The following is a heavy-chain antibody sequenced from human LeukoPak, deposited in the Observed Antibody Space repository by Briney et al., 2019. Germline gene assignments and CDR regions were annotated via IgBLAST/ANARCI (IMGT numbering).Heavy chain of an antibody. Sequence: PGGSLRLSCAASGFTFSDYYMSWIRQAPGKGLEWVSYISSSGSTIYYADSVKGRFTISRDNAKNSLYLQMNSLRAEDTAVYYCARGSSSGFPNWFDPWGQGTLVTVSS. CDR1: GFTFSDYY. J-gene: IGHJ5*02. CDR2: ISSSGSTI. D-gene: IGHD6-19*01. V-gene: IGHV3-11*04. CDR3: ARGSSSGFPNWFDP.